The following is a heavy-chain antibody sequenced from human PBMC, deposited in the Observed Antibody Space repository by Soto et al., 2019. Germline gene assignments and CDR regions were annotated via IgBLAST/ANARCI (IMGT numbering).Heavy chain of an antibody. CDR3: ARRPYSGSLMGAFDI. J-gene: IGHJ3*02. CDR1: GGSISSGGYS. CDR2: ISYSGST. D-gene: IGHD1-26*01. Sequence: LSLTCTVSGGSISSGGYSWSCLRQQPGQGLEWIGYISYSGSTYYNPSLKSRVTISVDTSKNQFSLKLSSVTAADTAVYYCARRPYSGSLMGAFDIWGQGTMVTVSS. V-gene: IGHV4-31*03.